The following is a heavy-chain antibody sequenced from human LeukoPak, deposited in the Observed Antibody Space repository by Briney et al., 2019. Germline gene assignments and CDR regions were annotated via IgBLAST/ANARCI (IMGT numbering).Heavy chain of an antibody. J-gene: IGHJ4*02. CDR2: VFYTGST. CDR1: GGSISGNY. D-gene: IGHD6-19*01. CDR3: ARAVAVAGTFKFDF. V-gene: IGHV4-59*01. Sequence: SETLSLTCTVSGGSISGNYWTWIRQPPGKGLDYIGYVFYTGSTNYSPSLKSRVTISIGTSKSHFSLKLTSVTAADTAVYYCARAVAVAGTFKFDFWGQGTLVTVSS.